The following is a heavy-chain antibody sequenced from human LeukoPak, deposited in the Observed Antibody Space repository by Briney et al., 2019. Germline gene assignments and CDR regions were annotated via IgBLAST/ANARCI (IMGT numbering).Heavy chain of an antibody. CDR2: INHSGST. CDR1: GGSFSGYY. J-gene: IGHJ2*01. Sequence: KPSETLSLTRAVYGGSFSGYYWSWIRQPPGKGLEWIGEINHSGSTNYNPSLKSRVTISVDTSKNQFSLKLSSVTAADTAVYYCARRGIVVVTNRRWYFDLWGRGTLVTVSS. D-gene: IGHD2-21*02. V-gene: IGHV4-34*01. CDR3: ARRGIVVVTNRRWYFDL.